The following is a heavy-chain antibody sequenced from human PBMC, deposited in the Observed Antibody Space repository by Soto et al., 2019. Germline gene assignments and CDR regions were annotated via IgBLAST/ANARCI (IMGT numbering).Heavy chain of an antibody. CDR3: AREGRVPAAKRSWFDP. J-gene: IGHJ5*02. V-gene: IGHV1-46*03. D-gene: IGHD2-2*01. Sequence: ASVKVSCKASGYTFTSYYMHWVRQAPGQGLEWMGIINPSGGSTSYAQKFQGRVTMTRDTSTSTVYMELSSLRSEDTAGYYCAREGRVPAAKRSWFDPWGQGTLVTVSS. CDR2: INPSGGST. CDR1: GYTFTSYY.